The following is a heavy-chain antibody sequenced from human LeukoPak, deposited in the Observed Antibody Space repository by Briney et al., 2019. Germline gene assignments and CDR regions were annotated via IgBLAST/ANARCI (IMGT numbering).Heavy chain of an antibody. D-gene: IGHD5-18*01. J-gene: IGHJ4*02. CDR3: ARLASNTAIVTLFDY. CDR1: GYSFTSYW. Sequence: GESLKISCKGSGYSFTSYWIGWVRQMPGKGLEWMGIIYPGDSDTRYSPSFQGQVTISADKSISTAYLQWSSLKASDTAMYYCARLASNTAIVTLFDYWGQGTLVTVSS. CDR2: IYPGDSDT. V-gene: IGHV5-51*01.